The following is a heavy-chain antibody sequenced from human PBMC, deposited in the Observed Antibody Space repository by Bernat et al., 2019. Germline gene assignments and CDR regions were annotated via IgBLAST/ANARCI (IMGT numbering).Heavy chain of an antibody. CDR2: ISGSGGST. Sequence: EVQLLESGGGLVQPGGSLRLSCAASGFTFSSYAMSWVRQAPGKGLEWVSAISGSGGSTYYADSVKGRFTISRDNSKNTLSLEMNSLGAEDTAVYYCARDRAVTHLDYWGQGTLVTVSS. J-gene: IGHJ4*02. CDR1: GFTFSSYA. D-gene: IGHD4-23*01. V-gene: IGHV3-23*01. CDR3: ARDRAVTHLDY.